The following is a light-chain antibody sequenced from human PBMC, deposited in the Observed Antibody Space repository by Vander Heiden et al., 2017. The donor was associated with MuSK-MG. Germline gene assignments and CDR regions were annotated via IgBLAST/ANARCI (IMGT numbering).Light chain of an antibody. J-gene: IGKJ4*01. CDR3: QQRYSTPRLT. Sequence: DIQMNQAPSSLSASVGDRVTITCRASQSISSYLYWYQQKTRKAPQLLLYAASSLQSGVPSRFCGSGSGTDFTLTIISLQPEDFVTYYCQQRYSTPRLTFGGGTKVEIK. CDR2: AAS. CDR1: QSISSY. V-gene: IGKV1-39*01.